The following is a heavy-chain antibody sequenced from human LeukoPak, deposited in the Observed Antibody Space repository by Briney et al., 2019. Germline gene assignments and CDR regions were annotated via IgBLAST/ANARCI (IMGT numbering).Heavy chain of an antibody. CDR2: IYHSGST. CDR3: ARTSSVYSSGVLFDY. J-gene: IGHJ4*02. CDR1: GGSISSYY. Sequence: PSETLSLTCTVSGGSISSYYWSWIRQPPGKGLEWIGYIYHSGSTYYNPSLKSRVTISVDRSKNQFSLKLSSVTAADTAVYYCARTSSVYSSGVLFDYWGQGTLVTVSS. D-gene: IGHD6-19*01. V-gene: IGHV4-59*12.